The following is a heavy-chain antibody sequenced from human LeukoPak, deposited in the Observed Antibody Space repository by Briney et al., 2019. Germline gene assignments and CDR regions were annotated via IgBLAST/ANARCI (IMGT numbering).Heavy chain of an antibody. D-gene: IGHD6-13*01. CDR3: VRRASRYSSSYYDY. Sequence: SETLSLTCTVSGXSITGYYWSWIRQPPGKGLEWIGYIYYSGSTNYNPSLKSRVTISVDTSKNQFSLKLSSVTAADTAVYYCVRRASRYSSSYYDYWGQGTLVTVSS. CDR1: GXSITGYY. CDR2: IYYSGST. V-gene: IGHV4-59*08. J-gene: IGHJ4*02.